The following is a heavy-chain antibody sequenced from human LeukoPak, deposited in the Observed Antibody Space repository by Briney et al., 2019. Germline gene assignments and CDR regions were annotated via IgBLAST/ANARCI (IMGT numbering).Heavy chain of an antibody. J-gene: IGHJ4*02. V-gene: IGHV4-34*01. CDR1: GGSFSDYY. CDR2: INHSGST. Sequence: SETLSLTCAVYGGSFSDYYWSWIRQPPGKGLEWIGEINHSGSTNYNSSLKSRVTISVDTSKNQFSLKVNSVTAADTAVYYCARGSDCDSSACEYWGQGTLVTVSS. D-gene: IGHD3-22*01. CDR3: ARGSDCDSSACEY.